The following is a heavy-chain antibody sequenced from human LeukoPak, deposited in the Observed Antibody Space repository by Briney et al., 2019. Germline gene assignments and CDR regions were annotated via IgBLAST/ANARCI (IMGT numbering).Heavy chain of an antibody. V-gene: IGHV4-4*07. J-gene: IGHJ3*02. CDR1: GGSISSYY. CDR3: ARGWYCSSTSCRYDAFDI. CDR2: IYTSGST. Sequence: SETLSLTCTVSGGSISSYYWSWIRQPAGKGLEWIGRIYTSGSTNYNPSLKSRVTMSVDTSKNQFSLKLSSVTAADTAVYYCARGWYCSSTSCRYDAFDIWGQGTMVTVSS. D-gene: IGHD2-2*01.